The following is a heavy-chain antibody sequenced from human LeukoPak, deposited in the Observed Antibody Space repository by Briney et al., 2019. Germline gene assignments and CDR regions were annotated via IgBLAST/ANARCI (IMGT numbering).Heavy chain of an antibody. Sequence: GGSLRLSCAASGFTFSNGWMRCVRQAPGKGLEWVGRIKSKTDGGTTDYAAPVKGRFTISRDDSKNTLYLQMNSLKTEDTAVYYCDDGDYGDLIFDYWGQGTLVTVSS. D-gene: IGHD4-17*01. J-gene: IGHJ4*02. CDR2: IKSKTDGGTT. CDR1: GFTFSNGW. V-gene: IGHV3-15*01. CDR3: DDGDYGDLIFDY.